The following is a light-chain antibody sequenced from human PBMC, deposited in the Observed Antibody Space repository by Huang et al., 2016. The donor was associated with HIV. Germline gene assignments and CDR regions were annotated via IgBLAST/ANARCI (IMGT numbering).Light chain of an antibody. CDR2: SVA. J-gene: IGKJ3*01. Sequence: EIVLTQSPGILSLSPVESATLSCRASHIVSSNSFAWYQHQPGPAPRLLISSVATRAAGVPDRCSGSGSETDFTLTITRLDPEDCAVYYCQQYGTSPVTFGPGTKVDIK. CDR1: HIVSSNS. CDR3: QQYGTSPVT. V-gene: IGKV3-20*01.